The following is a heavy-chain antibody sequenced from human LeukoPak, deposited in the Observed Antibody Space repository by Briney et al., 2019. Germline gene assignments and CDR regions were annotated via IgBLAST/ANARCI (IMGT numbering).Heavy chain of an antibody. CDR1: GFTFSSYA. D-gene: IGHD3-16*01. V-gene: IGHV3-30*02. Sequence: GGSLRLSCAASGFTFSSYAMHWVRQALGKGLEWVAFIRYHGSNKYYGDSVRGRFTISRDNSKNTLYLQMNGLRAEDTAVYYCASLGSNNFDYWGQGTLVTVSS. CDR2: IRYHGSNK. CDR3: ASLGSNNFDY. J-gene: IGHJ4*02.